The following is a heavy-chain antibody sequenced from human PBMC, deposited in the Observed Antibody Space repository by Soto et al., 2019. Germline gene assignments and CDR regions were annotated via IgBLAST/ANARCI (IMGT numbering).Heavy chain of an antibody. CDR1: GFTFSSYA. CDR2: ISGSGGST. J-gene: IGHJ4*02. V-gene: IGHV3-23*01. D-gene: IGHD6-19*01. CDR3: AKDLHSSGWPQHY. Sequence: EVQLLESGGGLVQPGGSLRLSSAASGFTFSSYAMSWVRQAPGKGLEWVSAISGSGGSTYYADSVKGRFTISRDNSKNTLYLQMNSLRAEDTAVYYCAKDLHSSGWPQHYWGQGTLVTVSS.